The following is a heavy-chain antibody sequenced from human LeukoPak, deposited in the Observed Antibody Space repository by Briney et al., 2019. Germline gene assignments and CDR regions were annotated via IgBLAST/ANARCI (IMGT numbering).Heavy chain of an antibody. CDR1: GFTFDDYA. Sequence: GGSLRLSCAASGFTFDDYAMHWVRQAPGKGLEWVSGISWNSGGIGYADSVKGRFTISRDNAKNSLYLQMNSLRAEDTALYYCAKDIRRWLQSSYFDYWGQGTLVTVSS. CDR2: ISWNSGGI. CDR3: AKDIRRWLQSSYFDY. V-gene: IGHV3-9*01. J-gene: IGHJ4*02. D-gene: IGHD5-24*01.